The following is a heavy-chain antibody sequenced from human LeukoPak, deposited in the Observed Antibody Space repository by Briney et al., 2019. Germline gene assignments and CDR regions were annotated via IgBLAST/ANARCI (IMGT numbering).Heavy chain of an antibody. CDR2: IKPNSGAT. CDR3: ARYSSSSPFDY. Sequence: ASVKVSCKASGYTFTGYYVHWVRQAPGQGLEWMGWIKPNSGATQYAQKFQGRVTITRDTSINTAYMDLSTLTSDDTAVYYCARYSSSSPFDYWGQGTPVTASS. D-gene: IGHD6-6*01. V-gene: IGHV1-2*02. J-gene: IGHJ4*02. CDR1: GYTFTGYY.